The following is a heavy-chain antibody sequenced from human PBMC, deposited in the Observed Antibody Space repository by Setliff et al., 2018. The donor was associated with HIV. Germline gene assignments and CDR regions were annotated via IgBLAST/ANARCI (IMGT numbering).Heavy chain of an antibody. J-gene: IGHJ3*02. D-gene: IGHD1-1*01. CDR2: IYYTGST. Sequence: KTSETLSLTCPVSGGSISNDYWHWIRQSPGRGLEWIGYIYYTGSTNYNPSLKSRVAMSVDSSNHQFSLKLTSVTPADTAIYYCAREDGSNSHDTFEIWGQGILVTVSS. CDR1: GGSISNDY. CDR3: AREDGSNSHDTFEI. V-gene: IGHV4-59*01.